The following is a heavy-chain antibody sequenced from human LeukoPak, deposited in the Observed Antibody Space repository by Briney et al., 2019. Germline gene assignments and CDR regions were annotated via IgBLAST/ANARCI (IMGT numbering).Heavy chain of an antibody. V-gene: IGHV3-74*01. CDR3: AKDHYWSIDY. CDR2: IKGDGIST. D-gene: IGHD3-3*01. Sequence: GGSLRLSCAASGFDFSSNWMHWVRHAPGQGPVWVSRIKGDGISTNYADSVKGRFTISRDIAKNTLYLQMNSLRAEDTGVYYCAKDHYWSIDYWGRGTLVTVSS. CDR1: GFDFSSNW. J-gene: IGHJ4*02.